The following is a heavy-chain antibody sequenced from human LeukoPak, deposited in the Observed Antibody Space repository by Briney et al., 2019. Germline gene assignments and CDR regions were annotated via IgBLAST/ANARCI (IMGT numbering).Heavy chain of an antibody. CDR2: INWNGRST. D-gene: IGHD3-3*01. Sequence: GGSLRLSCTASGFTFRTYLIHWVRQAPGKGLVWVSGINWNGRSTAYADSVKGRFTISRDNAKNSLYLQMNSLRAEDTAFYYCARGGITIFGGIIYQDYWGQGTLVTVSS. J-gene: IGHJ4*02. V-gene: IGHV3-20*04. CDR3: ARGGITIFGGIIYQDY. CDR1: GFTFRTYL.